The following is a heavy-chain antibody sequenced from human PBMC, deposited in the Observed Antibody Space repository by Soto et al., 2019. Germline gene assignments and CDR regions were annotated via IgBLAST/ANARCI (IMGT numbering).Heavy chain of an antibody. CDR1: GYTFTSYY. D-gene: IGHD4-17*01. CDR2: INPSGGST. Sequence: QVQLVQSGAEVKKPGASVKVSCKASGYTFTSYYMHWVRQAPAQGLEWMGIINPSGGSTSYAQKFQGRVTMTRDTSTSTVYMELSSLRSEDTAVYYCARDEGATVTSDPYDYWGQGTLVTVSS. J-gene: IGHJ4*02. V-gene: IGHV1-46*03. CDR3: ARDEGATVTSDPYDY.